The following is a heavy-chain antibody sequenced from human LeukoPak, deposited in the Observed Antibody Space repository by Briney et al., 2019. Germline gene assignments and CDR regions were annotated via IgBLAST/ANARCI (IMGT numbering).Heavy chain of an antibody. Sequence: SETLSLTCTVSGGSISSYYWSWIRQPAGKGLEWIGRIYTSGSTNYNPSLKSRVTMSVDTSKNQFSLKLSSVTAADTAVYYCARGSIPMIVVVPGAFDIWGQGTMVTVSS. CDR3: ARGSIPMIVVVPGAFDI. J-gene: IGHJ3*02. CDR2: IYTSGST. V-gene: IGHV4-4*07. CDR1: GGSISSYY. D-gene: IGHD3-22*01.